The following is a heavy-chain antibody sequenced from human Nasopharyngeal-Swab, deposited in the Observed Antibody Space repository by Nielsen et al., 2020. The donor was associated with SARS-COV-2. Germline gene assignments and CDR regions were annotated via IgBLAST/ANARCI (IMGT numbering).Heavy chain of an antibody. CDR1: GFTFADYA. D-gene: IGHD2-15*01. CDR2: ISWNSGSI. J-gene: IGHJ5*02. V-gene: IGHV3-9*01. Sequence: GGSLRLSCAASGFTFADYAMHWVRQAPGKGLEWVSGISWNSGSIGYADSVKGRFTISRDNAKNSLYLQMNSLRDEDTAVYYCARDEKAEMYNWFDPWGQGTLVTVSS. CDR3: ARDEKAEMYNWFDP.